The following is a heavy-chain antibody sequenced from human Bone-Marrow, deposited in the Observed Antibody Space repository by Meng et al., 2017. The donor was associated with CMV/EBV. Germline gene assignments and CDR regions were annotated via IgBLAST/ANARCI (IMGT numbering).Heavy chain of an antibody. CDR2: IYYSGST. D-gene: IGHD3-9*01. V-gene: IGHV4-31*03. CDR1: GGYISSGCYY. Sequence: CTVSGGYISSGCYYWSWIRHHPGKGLEWIGYIYYSGSTYYNPSLKSRVTISVDTSKNQFSLKLSSVTAADTAVYYCARQQQPLRYFDYWGQGTLVTVSS. CDR3: ARQQQPLRYFDY. J-gene: IGHJ4*02.